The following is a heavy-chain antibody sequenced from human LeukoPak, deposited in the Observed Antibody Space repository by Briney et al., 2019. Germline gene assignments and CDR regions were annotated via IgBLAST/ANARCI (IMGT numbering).Heavy chain of an antibody. CDR2: ISGSGGNT. D-gene: IGHD2-2*01. CDR3: AKEESGVPAPN. V-gene: IGHV3-23*01. CDR1: GFTFSSYA. J-gene: IGHJ4*02. Sequence: PGGALRLSCAASGFTFSSYAMSWVRQAPGKGPEWVSAISGSGGNTYYADSVKGRFTISRDNSKNILYLQMNSLRAEDTAIYYCAKEESGVPAPNWGQGTLVIVSS.